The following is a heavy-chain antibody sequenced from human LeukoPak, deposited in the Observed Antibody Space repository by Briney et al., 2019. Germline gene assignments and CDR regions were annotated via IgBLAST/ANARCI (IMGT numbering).Heavy chain of an antibody. CDR2: IQYSVST. J-gene: IGHJ4*02. D-gene: IGHD1-26*01. Sequence: SETLSLTCMVSGGPISVYYWSWVRQPRGKGLESIGYIQYSVSTKYNRANESPVSLSLATSKNQFSLKLRSVTAADTAMYYCARHDRGEGATDYWGQGTLVTVSS. V-gene: IGHV4-59*08. CDR1: GGPISVYY. CDR3: ARHDRGEGATDY.